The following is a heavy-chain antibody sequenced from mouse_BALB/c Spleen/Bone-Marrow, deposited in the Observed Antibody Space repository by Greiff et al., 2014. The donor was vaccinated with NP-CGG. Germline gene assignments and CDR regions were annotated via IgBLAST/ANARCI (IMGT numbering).Heavy chain of an antibody. Sequence: EVQVVESGPELVKPGASVKMSSKASGYTFTSYVVHWVKQKPGQGLEWIGNINPYNDDTMYNEKFKGKATLTSDKSSSTAYMELSSLTSEDSAVYYCARSLYGYDWYFDVWGAGTTVTVSS. J-gene: IGHJ1*01. D-gene: IGHD2-2*01. CDR2: INPYNDDT. CDR3: ARSLYGYDWYFDV. V-gene: IGHV1-14*01. CDR1: GYTFTSYV.